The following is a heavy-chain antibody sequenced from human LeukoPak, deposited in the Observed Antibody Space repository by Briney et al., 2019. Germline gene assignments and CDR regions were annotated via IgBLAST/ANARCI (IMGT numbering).Heavy chain of an antibody. CDR3: ARERVGFWSAFDI. Sequence: SQTLSLTCTVSGGSISSGGYYWSWIRQHPGKGLEWIGYIYYSGSTYYNPSLKSRVTISVDTSKNQFSLKLSSVTAADTAVYYCARERVGFWSAFDIWGQGTMVTVSS. D-gene: IGHD1-1*01. CDR2: IYYSGST. J-gene: IGHJ3*02. V-gene: IGHV4-31*03. CDR1: GGSISSGGYY.